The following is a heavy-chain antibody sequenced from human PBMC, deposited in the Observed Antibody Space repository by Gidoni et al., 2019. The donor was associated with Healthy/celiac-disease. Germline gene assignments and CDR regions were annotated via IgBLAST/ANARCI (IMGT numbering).Heavy chain of an antibody. CDR3: AKGWELGY. Sequence: QVQLVEYGGGVVKPGTSLSLSCAASGFTFSSYGMHWVRQAPGKGLEWVAVISDDGSNKYYAESVKGRFTISRDNSKNTLYLQMNSLRAEDTAVYYCAKGWELGYWGQGTLVTVSS. CDR2: ISDDGSNK. D-gene: IGHD1-26*01. CDR1: GFTFSSYG. V-gene: IGHV3-30*18. J-gene: IGHJ4*02.